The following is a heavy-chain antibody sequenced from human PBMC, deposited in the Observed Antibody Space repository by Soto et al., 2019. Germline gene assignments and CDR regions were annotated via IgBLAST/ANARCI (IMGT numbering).Heavy chain of an antibody. CDR1: GYSFTSYW. CDR3: ARLKSQYYDSSGYYGGGNYHGMDV. V-gene: IGHV5-10-1*01. Sequence: GESLKISCKGSGYSFTSYWISWVRQMPGKGLEWMGRIDPSDSYTNYSPSFQGHVTISADKSISTAYLQWSSLKASDTAMYYCARLKSQYYDSSGYYGGGNYHGMDVWGQGTTVTVSS. J-gene: IGHJ6*02. D-gene: IGHD3-22*01. CDR2: IDPSDSYT.